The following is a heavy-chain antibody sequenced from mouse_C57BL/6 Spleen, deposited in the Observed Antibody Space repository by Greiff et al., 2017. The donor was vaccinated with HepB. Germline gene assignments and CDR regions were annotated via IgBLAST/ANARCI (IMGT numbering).Heavy chain of an antibody. J-gene: IGHJ3*01. CDR1: GYSITSGYY. Sequence: EVQLQESGPGLVKPSQSLSLTCSVTGYSITSGYYWNWIRQFPGNKLEWMGYISYDGSNNYNPSLKNRISITRDTSKNQFFLKLNSVTTEDTATYYCARGLLQAWFAYWGQGTLVTVSA. V-gene: IGHV3-6*01. CDR3: ARGLLQAWFAY. D-gene: IGHD2-3*01. CDR2: ISYDGSN.